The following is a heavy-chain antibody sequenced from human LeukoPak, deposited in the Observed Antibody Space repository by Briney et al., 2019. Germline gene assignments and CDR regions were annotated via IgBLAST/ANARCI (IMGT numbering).Heavy chain of an antibody. D-gene: IGHD5-24*01. V-gene: IGHV3-7*01. CDR3: ATRNNLQY. CDR1: GFPFNGHW. Sequence: GGSLRLSCTVSGFPFNGHWMNWVRQAPGRGLEWVANIKYDGSGTGYVDSVVGRFTISRDNSNNLVFLQMNNLRAEDTAVYYCATRNNLQYWGQGTLVTVSS. CDR2: IKYDGSGT. J-gene: IGHJ4*02.